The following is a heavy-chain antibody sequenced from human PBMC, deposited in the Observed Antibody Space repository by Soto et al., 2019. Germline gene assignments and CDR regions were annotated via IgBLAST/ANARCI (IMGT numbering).Heavy chain of an antibody. CDR1: GYTFTSYA. D-gene: IGHD3-3*01. Sequence: SVKVSCKASGYTFTSYAMHWVRQAPGQGLEWMGGIIPIFGATNYAQKFQGRVTITADESTSTAYMELSSLRSEDTAVYYCASQFWSGLSHYYGMDVWGQGTTVTVSS. J-gene: IGHJ6*02. V-gene: IGHV1-69*13. CDR3: ASQFWSGLSHYYGMDV. CDR2: IIPIFGAT.